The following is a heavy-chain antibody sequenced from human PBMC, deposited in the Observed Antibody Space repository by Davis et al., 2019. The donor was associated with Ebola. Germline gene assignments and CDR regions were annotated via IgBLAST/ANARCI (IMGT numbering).Heavy chain of an antibody. Sequence: GESLKISCAASGFSFSIFAMTWVRQAPGKGLEWVSAISGSGGSTYYADSVKGRFTISRDSSKNTLYLQMNSLRAEDTAIYYCARGAYGDYIVKAFDIWGQGTKVTVSS. CDR3: ARGAYGDYIVKAFDI. D-gene: IGHD4-17*01. CDR2: ISGSGGST. V-gene: IGHV3-23*01. J-gene: IGHJ3*02. CDR1: GFSFSIFA.